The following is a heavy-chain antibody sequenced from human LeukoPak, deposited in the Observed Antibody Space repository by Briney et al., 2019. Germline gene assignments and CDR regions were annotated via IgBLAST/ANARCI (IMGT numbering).Heavy chain of an antibody. CDR3: GRPLYGDEIDY. D-gene: IGHD4-17*01. Sequence: PGGSLRLXCAASGFTVSSSYMIWVRQAPGKELEWVSIIYGGGSTCYADSVKGRFIISRDNSKNTLYLQMNSLRAEDTAVYYCGRPLYGDEIDYWGQGTLVTVYS. CDR2: IYGGGST. V-gene: IGHV3-66*02. CDR1: GFTVSSSY. J-gene: IGHJ4*02.